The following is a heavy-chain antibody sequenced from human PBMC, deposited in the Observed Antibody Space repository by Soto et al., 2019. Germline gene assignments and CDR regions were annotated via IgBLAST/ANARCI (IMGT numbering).Heavy chain of an antibody. J-gene: IGHJ6*02. Sequence: QVQLVQSGAEVKKPGSSVKVSCKASGGTFSSYAISWVRQAPGQGLEWMGGIIPIFGTANYAQKFQGRVTITADESTSTAYMELSSLRSEDTAVYYCARDQEPPSGQYYYGMDVWGQGTTVTVSS. CDR3: ARDQEPPSGQYYYGMDV. CDR1: GGTFSSYA. CDR2: IIPIFGTA. D-gene: IGHD1-1*01. V-gene: IGHV1-69*01.